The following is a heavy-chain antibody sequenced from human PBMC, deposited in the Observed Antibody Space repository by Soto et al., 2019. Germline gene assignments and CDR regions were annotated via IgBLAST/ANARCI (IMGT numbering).Heavy chain of an antibody. J-gene: IGHJ4*02. CDR3: TTVSTVTTSDS. Sequence: NPGGSLRLSCAASGFTFSDAWMSWVRQAPGKGLEWVGRIKRNTDGGTTDYAAPVKGRFTISRDDSRNMLYLQMNSLKTEDTAVYFCTTVSTVTTSDSWGQGTLVTVSS. CDR1: GFTFSDAW. V-gene: IGHV3-15*01. D-gene: IGHD4-4*01. CDR2: IKRNTDGGTT.